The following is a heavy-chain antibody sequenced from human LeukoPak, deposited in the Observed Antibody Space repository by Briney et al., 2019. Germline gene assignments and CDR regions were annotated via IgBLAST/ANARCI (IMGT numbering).Heavy chain of an antibody. D-gene: IGHD2-2*01. CDR1: GFIFSSYW. CDR3: ARERNVAVVTAFDV. V-gene: IGHV3-7*01. Sequence: GGSLRLTCAGSGFIFSSYWMSWVRQAPGKGLEWVANTKQDGSEKYYLDSVKGRFTISRDNAKNSLFLQMNTLRPEDTAVYYCARERNVAVVTAFDVWGQGTMVTVSS. CDR2: TKQDGSEK. J-gene: IGHJ3*01.